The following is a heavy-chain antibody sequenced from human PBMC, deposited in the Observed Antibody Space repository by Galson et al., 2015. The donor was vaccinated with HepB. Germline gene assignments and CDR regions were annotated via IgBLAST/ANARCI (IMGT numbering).Heavy chain of an antibody. CDR3: AKDRNVPSDASGSSGPFDY. CDR2: ISGSGGST. CDR1: GFTFSSYA. V-gene: IGHV3-23*01. D-gene: IGHD3-10*01. Sequence: SLRLSCAASGFTFSSYAMSWVRQAPGKGLEWVSAISGSGGSTYYADSVKGRFTISRDNSKNTLYLQMNSLRAEDTAVYYCAKDRNVPSDASGSSGPFDYWGQGTLVTVSS. J-gene: IGHJ4*02.